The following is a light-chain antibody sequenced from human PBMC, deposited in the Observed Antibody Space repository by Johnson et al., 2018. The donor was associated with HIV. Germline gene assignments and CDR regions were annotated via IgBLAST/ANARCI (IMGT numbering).Light chain of an antibody. CDR1: ISNIESYF. CDR2: EDN. CDR3: GIWDSSLSAGGV. J-gene: IGLJ1*01. Sequence: QSVLTQPPSVSAAPGQRVNISCSGNISNIESYFVSWYQQLPGAAPTLLIYEDNKRPSGIPDRFSGSKSGATATLGITGLQTGDEADYYCGIWDSSLSAGGVFGTGTKVTVL. V-gene: IGLV1-51*02.